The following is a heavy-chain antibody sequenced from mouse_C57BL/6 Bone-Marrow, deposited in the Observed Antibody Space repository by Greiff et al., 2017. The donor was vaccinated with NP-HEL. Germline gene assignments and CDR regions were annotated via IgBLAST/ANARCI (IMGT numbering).Heavy chain of an antibody. J-gene: IGHJ3*01. CDR2: IDPSDSET. Sequence: QVHVKQPGAELVRPGSSVKLSCKASGYTFTSYWMHWVKQRPIQGLEWIGNIDPSDSETHYNQKFKDKATLTVDKSSSTAYMQLSSLTSEDSAVYYCARKGSSGYVWFAYWGQGTLVTVSA. D-gene: IGHD3-2*02. CDR1: GYTFTSYW. V-gene: IGHV1-52*01. CDR3: ARKGSSGYVWFAY.